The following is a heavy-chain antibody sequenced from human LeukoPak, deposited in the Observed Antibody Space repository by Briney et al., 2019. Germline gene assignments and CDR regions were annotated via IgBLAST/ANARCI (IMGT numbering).Heavy chain of an antibody. J-gene: IGHJ4*02. CDR2: IYYSGST. Sequence: KTSETLSLTCTVSGGSISSSSDYWGWIRQPPGKGLEWIGNIYYSGSTYCNPSLQSRVAMSVDTSQNQFSLKLSSVTAADTAVYYCAREIAATGANYWGQGTLVTVSS. CDR1: GGSISSSSDY. D-gene: IGHD6-13*01. V-gene: IGHV4-39*02. CDR3: AREIAATGANY.